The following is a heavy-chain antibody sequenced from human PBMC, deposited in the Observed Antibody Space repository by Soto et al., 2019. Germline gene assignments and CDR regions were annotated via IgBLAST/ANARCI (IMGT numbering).Heavy chain of an antibody. V-gene: IGHV4-59*01. CDR1: GGSISSCY. CDR2: IYYSGST. D-gene: IGHD6-13*01. CDR3: ARGYSSSRHYYYYYMDV. J-gene: IGHJ6*03. Sequence: SATLSLTCTVSGGSISSCYWSWIRQPPGKGLEWIGYIYYSGSTNYNPSLKSRVTISVDTSKNQFSLKLSSVTAADTAVYYCARGYSSSRHYYYYYMDVWGKGTTVTVSS.